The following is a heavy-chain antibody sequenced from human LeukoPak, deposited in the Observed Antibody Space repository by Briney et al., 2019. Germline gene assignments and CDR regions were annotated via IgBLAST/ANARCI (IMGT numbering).Heavy chain of an antibody. V-gene: IGHV4-34*01. J-gene: IGHJ4*02. CDR3: ARGGGPPSDLFYDFWSGYYYEYYFDY. CDR1: GGSFSGYY. D-gene: IGHD3-3*01. Sequence: PSETLPLTCAVYGGSFSGYYWSWIRQPPGKGLEWIGEINHSGSTNYNPSLKSRVTISVDTSKNQFSLKLSSVTAADTAVYYCARGGGPPSDLFYDFWSGYYYEYYFDYWGQGTLVTVSS. CDR2: INHSGST.